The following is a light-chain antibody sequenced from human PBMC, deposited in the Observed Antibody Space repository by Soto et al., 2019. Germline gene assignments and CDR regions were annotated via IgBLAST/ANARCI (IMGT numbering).Light chain of an antibody. CDR2: GAS. CDR3: QQYGRTSWT. CDR1: QSVSTNF. V-gene: IGKV3-20*01. Sequence: EIVLTQSPGTLSLSPGEGATLSCRASQSVSTNFFAWYQQKPGQAPRLLIYGASTRATGIPDRFSGSGSRTEFTLTISRLEPEDIAVYYCQQYGRTSWTFGQGTKVEIK. J-gene: IGKJ1*01.